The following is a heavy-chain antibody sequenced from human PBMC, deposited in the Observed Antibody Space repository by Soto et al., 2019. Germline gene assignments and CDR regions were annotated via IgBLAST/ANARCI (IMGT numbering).Heavy chain of an antibody. CDR3: AHTNYDILGRIDYYYMDV. J-gene: IGHJ6*03. D-gene: IGHD3-9*01. V-gene: IGHV2-5*02. CDR2: IYWDDDN. Sequence: QITLEESGPTLVKPTQALTLTCTFSRFSLSTSGEGVGWIRQPPGKALEWLALIYWDDDNRYSPSLKSRLTVTKDTSKNQVVLTMTNMDPVDTATYYCAHTNYDILGRIDYYYMDVWGKGTTVTVS. CDR1: RFSLSTSGEG.